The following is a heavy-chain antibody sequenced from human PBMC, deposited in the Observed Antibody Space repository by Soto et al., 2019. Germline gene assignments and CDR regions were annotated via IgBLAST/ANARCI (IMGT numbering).Heavy chain of an antibody. CDR1: GGSISSYS. D-gene: IGHD2-2*01. Sequence: ASETLSLTCTVSGGSISSYSWNWIRQPPGKGLEWIGYFYYTGSTKYNPSLESRVTISVDTYTNQFSLMLSSVTVADTAVYYCARDQDIVLAPAAMVYYYYGMDVRSQGTTVTVSS. V-gene: IGHV4-59*01. CDR3: ARDQDIVLAPAAMVYYYYGMDV. CDR2: FYYTGST. J-gene: IGHJ6*02.